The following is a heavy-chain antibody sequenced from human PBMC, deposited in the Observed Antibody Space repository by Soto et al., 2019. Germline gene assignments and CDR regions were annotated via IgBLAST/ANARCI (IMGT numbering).Heavy chain of an antibody. Sequence: NPSETLSLTCTVSGGSISSSSYYWGWIRQPPGKGLEWIGSIYYSGSTYHNPSLKSRVTISVDRSKNQFSLKLSSVTAADTAVYYCAAGGGLPRYYWGQGTLVTVSS. CDR3: AAGGGLPRYY. D-gene: IGHD5-12*01. J-gene: IGHJ4*02. CDR2: IYYSGST. V-gene: IGHV4-39*07. CDR1: GGSISSSSYY.